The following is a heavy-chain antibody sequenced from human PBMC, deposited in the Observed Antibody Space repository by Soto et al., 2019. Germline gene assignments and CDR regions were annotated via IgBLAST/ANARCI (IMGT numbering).Heavy chain of an antibody. CDR1: GFTFSDYG. V-gene: IGHV3-30*18. D-gene: IGHD2-2*01. J-gene: IGHJ6*02. CDR2: ISYHGNE. Sequence: QVRLVESGGGVVQPGRSLRLSCVASGFTFSDYGMHWVRHSPVKGLEWVAVISYHGNEYYSDSVKGRFTISRDNSEKTLYLQMNSLRAEDTAVYYCAKLAVVVPATPHDYMDVWGQGTAVTVSS. CDR3: AKLAVVVPATPHDYMDV.